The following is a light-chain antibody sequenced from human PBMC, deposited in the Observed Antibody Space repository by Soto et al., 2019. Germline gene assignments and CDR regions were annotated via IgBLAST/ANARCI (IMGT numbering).Light chain of an antibody. CDR3: CSYAGSYTV. Sequence: QSALTQPRSVSGSPGQSVTISCTATSSDVGGYNYVSWYQRHPGKAPKLMIYDVSKRPSGVPDRFSGSKSGNTASLTISGLQAEDEADYYCCSYAGSYTVFGGGTKLTVL. CDR2: DVS. J-gene: IGLJ3*02. V-gene: IGLV2-11*01. CDR1: SSDVGGYNY.